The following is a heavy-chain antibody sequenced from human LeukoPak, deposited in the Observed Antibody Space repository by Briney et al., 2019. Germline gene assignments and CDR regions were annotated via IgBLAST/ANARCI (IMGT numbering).Heavy chain of an antibody. V-gene: IGHV3-7*01. D-gene: IGHD3-3*01. CDR1: GFTFSSYW. CDR3: ARARRDDFWSGSWRYYYYMDV. J-gene: IGHJ6*03. Sequence: PGGSLRLSCAASGFTFSSYWMSWVRQAPGKGLEWVANIKQDGSEKYYVDSVKDRFTISRDNAKNSLYLQMNSLRAEDTAVYYCARARRDDFWSGSWRYYYYMDVWGKGTTVTISS. CDR2: IKQDGSEK.